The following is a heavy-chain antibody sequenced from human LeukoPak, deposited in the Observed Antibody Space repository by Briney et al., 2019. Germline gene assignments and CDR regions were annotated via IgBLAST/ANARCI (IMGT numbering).Heavy chain of an antibody. J-gene: IGHJ4*02. D-gene: IGHD6-13*01. CDR3: ASYSSSWYEGRYFDY. CDR1: GGSISSYY. CDR2: IYYSGST. V-gene: IGHV4-59*01. Sequence: PSETLSLTCTVSGGSISSYYWSWIRQPPGKGLEWIGYIYYSGSTNYNPSLKSRVTISVDTSKNQFSLKLSPVTAADTAVYYCASYSSSWYEGRYFDYWGQGTLVTVSS.